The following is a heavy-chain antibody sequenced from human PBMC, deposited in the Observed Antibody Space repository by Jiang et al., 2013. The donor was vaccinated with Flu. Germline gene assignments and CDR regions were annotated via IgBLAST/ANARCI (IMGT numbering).Heavy chain of an antibody. CDR1: GDSVSSNTAA. Sequence: QTLSLTCGXSGDSVSSNTAAWNWIRQSPSRGLEWLGRTYYRSKWYYNYAVFLKGRITINSDTSKNQFSLQLNSATPDDTAVYYCVRDGESGLEYLDLWGRGSLVTVSS. V-gene: IGHV6-1*01. CDR3: VRDGESGLEYLDL. J-gene: IGHJ2*01. CDR2: TYYRSKWYY. D-gene: IGHD6-25*01.